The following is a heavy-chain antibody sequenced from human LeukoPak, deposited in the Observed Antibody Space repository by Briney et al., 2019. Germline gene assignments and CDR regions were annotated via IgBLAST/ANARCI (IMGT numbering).Heavy chain of an antibody. Sequence: GGSLRLSCAASGFTFSDYYMSWIRQAPGKGLEWVSYISSSGSTIYYADSVKGRFTISRDNAKNSLYLQMNSPRSDDTAVYYCARKAYGDYAQNDYWGQGTLVTVSS. CDR3: ARKAYGDYAQNDY. CDR2: ISSSGSTI. D-gene: IGHD4-17*01. V-gene: IGHV3-11*01. J-gene: IGHJ4*02. CDR1: GFTFSDYY.